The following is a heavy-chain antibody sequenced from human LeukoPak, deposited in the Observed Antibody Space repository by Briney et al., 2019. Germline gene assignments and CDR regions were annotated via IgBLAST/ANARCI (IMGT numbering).Heavy chain of an antibody. D-gene: IGHD6-13*01. J-gene: IGHJ4*02. V-gene: IGHV3-23*01. CDR2: ISGSGGST. CDR1: GFTFSSYA. CDR3: ALHSSSWYSPFDY. Sequence: GGSLRLSCAASGFTFSSYAMSWVRQAPGKGLEWVSAISGSGGSTYYADSVKGRFTTSRDNSKNTLYLQMNSLRAEDTAVYYCALHSSSWYSPFDYWGQGTLVTVSS.